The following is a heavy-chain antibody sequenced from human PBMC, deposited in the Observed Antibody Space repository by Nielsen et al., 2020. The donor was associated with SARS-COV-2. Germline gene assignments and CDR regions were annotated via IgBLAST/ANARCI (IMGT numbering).Heavy chain of an antibody. CDR3: AREGSELLTYGFQI. CDR2: ISAYNGNT. Sequence: ASVKVSCKASGYTFTSYGISWVRQAPGQGLEWMGWISAYNGNTNYAQKLQGRVTMTTDTSTSTAYLELSSLRSDDTALYYCAREGSELLTYGFQIWGQGTMVTVSS. D-gene: IGHD1-7*01. CDR1: GYTFTSYG. J-gene: IGHJ3*02. V-gene: IGHV1-18*01.